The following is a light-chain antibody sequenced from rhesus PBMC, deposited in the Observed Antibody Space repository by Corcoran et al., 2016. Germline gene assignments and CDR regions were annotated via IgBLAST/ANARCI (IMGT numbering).Light chain of an antibody. V-gene: IGKV2-72*01. CDR2: GGS. CDR1: QSFPHSNGNTY. CDR3: VQAIAFPFA. J-gene: IGKJ3*01. Sequence: EIVMTQTPLSLPITPGEPASISCRASQSFPHSNGNTYLHWFLQTPGRSPQLLIYGGSNRASGVPDRFSGSGSGTDFTLKISKVGSGDVGTCSFVQAIAFPFAFGRGAKRDI.